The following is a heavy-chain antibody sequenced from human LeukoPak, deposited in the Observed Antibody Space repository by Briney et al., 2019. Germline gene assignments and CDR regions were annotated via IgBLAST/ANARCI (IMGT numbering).Heavy chain of an antibody. D-gene: IGHD1-7*01. CDR2: IYPGYSDT. Sequence: VGSLKISCKGSGYSFTSYWIGWVRQMPGKGLEWMGIIYPGYSDTRYSPSFQGQVTISADKSISTAYLQWSSLKASDTAMYYCARQDWNYDVLFDYWGQGTLVTVS. V-gene: IGHV5-51*01. CDR3: ARQDWNYDVLFDY. J-gene: IGHJ4*02. CDR1: GYSFTSYW.